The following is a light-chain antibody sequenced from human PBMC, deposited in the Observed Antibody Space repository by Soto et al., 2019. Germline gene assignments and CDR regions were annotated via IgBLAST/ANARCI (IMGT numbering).Light chain of an antibody. V-gene: IGLV2-14*01. CDR2: DVS. Sequence: QLVLTQPASVSGSPGQSITISCTGTSSDVGGYNYVSWYQQRPGKAPKLMIYDVSNRPSGVSNRFSGSKSGNTASLTISGLQAEDEADYYCSSYTSSSTPVVFGGGTKLTVL. CDR3: SSYTSSSTPVV. CDR1: SSDVGGYNY. J-gene: IGLJ2*01.